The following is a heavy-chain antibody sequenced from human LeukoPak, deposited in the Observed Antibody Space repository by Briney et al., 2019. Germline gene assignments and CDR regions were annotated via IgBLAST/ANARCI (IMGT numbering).Heavy chain of an antibody. J-gene: IGHJ3*02. V-gene: IGHV3-30*03. CDR2: ISYDGSNK. CDR3: ASWGIVVVPAITGARDDAFDI. Sequence: GSLRLSCAASRFTFSSYGMHWVRQAPGKGLEWVAVISYDGSNKYYADSVKGRFTISRDNSKNTLYLQMNSLRAEDTAVYYCASWGIVVVPAITGARDDAFDIWGQGTMVTVSS. CDR1: RFTFSSYG. D-gene: IGHD2-2*01.